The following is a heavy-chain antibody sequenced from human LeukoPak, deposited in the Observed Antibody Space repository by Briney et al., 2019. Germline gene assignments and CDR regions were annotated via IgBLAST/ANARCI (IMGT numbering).Heavy chain of an antibody. CDR1: GYIFTSYY. V-gene: IGHV1-46*01. J-gene: IGHJ4*02. CDR3: ARGVGDNNAWYSFDY. Sequence: GASVKVSCTASGYIFTSYYMHWVRQAPGQGLEWMGIINPSGGGASYAQKFQDRLTMTRDTSATTVYMELSSLTSEDTAVYYCARGVGDNNAWYSFDYWGQGTLVTVSS. CDR2: INPSGGGA. D-gene: IGHD6-19*01.